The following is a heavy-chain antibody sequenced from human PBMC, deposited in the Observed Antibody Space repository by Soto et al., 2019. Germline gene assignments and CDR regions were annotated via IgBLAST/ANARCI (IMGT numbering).Heavy chain of an antibody. CDR3: ARVDRSGSDFDY. CDR1: GGSISSYY. D-gene: IGHD3-10*01. CDR2: IYYSGST. J-gene: IGHJ4*02. V-gene: IGHV4-59*01. Sequence: ASETLSLTCTVSGGSISSYYWSWIRQPPGKGLEWIGYIYYSGSTNYNPSLKSRVTISVDTSKNQFSLKLSSVTAADTAVYYCARVDRSGSDFDYWGQGTLVTVSS.